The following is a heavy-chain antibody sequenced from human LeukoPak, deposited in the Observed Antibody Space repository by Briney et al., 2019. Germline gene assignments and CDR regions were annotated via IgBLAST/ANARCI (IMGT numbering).Heavy chain of an antibody. J-gene: IGHJ4*02. CDR2: INPSGGST. CDR1: GYTFTSYY. D-gene: IGHD2-2*01. V-gene: IGHV1-46*01. CDR3: AREPGYCSSTSCHNRGDDY. Sequence: ASVKVSCKASGYTFTSYYMHWVRQAPGQGLEWMGTINPSGGSTSYAQKFQGRVTMTRDTSTSTVYMELSSLRSEDTAVYYCAREPGYCSSTSCHNRGDDYWGQGTLVTVSS.